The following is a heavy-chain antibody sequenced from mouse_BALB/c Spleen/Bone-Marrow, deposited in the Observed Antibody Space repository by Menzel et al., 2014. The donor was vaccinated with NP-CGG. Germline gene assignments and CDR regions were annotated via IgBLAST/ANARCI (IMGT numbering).Heavy chain of an antibody. V-gene: IGHV6-6*02. J-gene: IGHJ3*01. CDR1: GFTFSNYW. Sequence: LQQSGGGLVQPGGSMKLSCVASGFTFSNYWMNWVRQSPEKGLEWVAEIRLKSNNYATHYAESVKGRFTISRDDSKSSVYLQMNNLRAEDIGIYYCTTGFAYWGQGTLVTVSA. CDR2: IRLKSNNYAT. CDR3: TTGFAY.